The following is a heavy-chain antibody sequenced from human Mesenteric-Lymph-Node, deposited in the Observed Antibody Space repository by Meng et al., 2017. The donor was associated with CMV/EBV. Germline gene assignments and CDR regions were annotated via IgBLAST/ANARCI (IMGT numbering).Heavy chain of an antibody. J-gene: IGHJ6*02. CDR1: GFTFGDYA. D-gene: IGHD6-13*01. Sequence: SCTASGFTFGDYAMSWVRQAPGKGLEWVGFIRSKAYGGTTEYAASVKGRFTISRDDSKSIAYLQMNSLKTEDTAVYYCTRDSIAAAGPYGMDVWGQGTTVTVSS. CDR2: IRSKAYGGTT. CDR3: TRDSIAAAGPYGMDV. V-gene: IGHV3-49*04.